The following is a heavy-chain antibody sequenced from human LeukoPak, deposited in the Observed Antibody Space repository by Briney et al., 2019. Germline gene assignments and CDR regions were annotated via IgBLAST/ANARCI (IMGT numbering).Heavy chain of an antibody. CDR2: IYTSGST. J-gene: IGHJ4*02. D-gene: IGHD2/OR15-2a*01. CDR3: AREIGY. Sequence: SETLSLTCTVSGGSISSGSYYWSWIRQPPGKGLEWIGRIYTSGSTNYNPSLKSRVTISVDTSKNQFSLKLSSVTAADTAVYYCAREIGYWGQGTLVTVSS. CDR1: GGSISSGSYY. V-gene: IGHV4-61*02.